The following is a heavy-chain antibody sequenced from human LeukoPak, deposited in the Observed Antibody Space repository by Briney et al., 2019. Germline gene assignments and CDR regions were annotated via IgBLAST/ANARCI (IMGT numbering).Heavy chain of an antibody. J-gene: IGHJ4*02. CDR3: ARAVVPAAYDY. CDR1: GFTVSDNY. CDR2: IYSGGST. Sequence: GGSLRLSCAASGFTVSDNYMSWVRQAPGKGLEWVSVIYSGGSTYYADSVKGRFTIPRDNSKTTLYLQMNSLRAEDTAVYYCARAVVPAAYDYWGQGTLVTVSS. D-gene: IGHD2-2*01. V-gene: IGHV3-66*01.